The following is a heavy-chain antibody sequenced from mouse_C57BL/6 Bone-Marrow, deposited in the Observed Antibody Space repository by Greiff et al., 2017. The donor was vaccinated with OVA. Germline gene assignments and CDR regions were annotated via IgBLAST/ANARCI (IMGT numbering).Heavy chain of an antibody. CDR2: ISGGGGNT. CDR1: GFTFSSYT. CDR3: ARPSLRYYYFDY. J-gene: IGHJ2*01. Sequence: EVQLVESGGGLVKPGGSLKLSCAASGFTFSSYTMSWVRQTPEKRLEWVATISGGGGNTYYPDSVKGRFTISRDNAKNTLYLQMSSLRSEDTALYYCARPSLRYYYFDYWGQGTTLTVSS. D-gene: IGHD2-14*01. V-gene: IGHV5-9*01.